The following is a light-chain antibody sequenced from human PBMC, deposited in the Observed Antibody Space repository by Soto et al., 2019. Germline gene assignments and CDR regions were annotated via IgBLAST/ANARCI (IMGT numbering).Light chain of an antibody. CDR3: LNSRSYWT. V-gene: IGKV1-5*03. Sequence: DIQMTQSPSTLSASVGDRVSITCRASQSISRQLAWYQQKPGKAPNLLIYQASNLETGVPSRFTGSGSGTDFTLTISGLQPEILATFYGLNSRSYWTCGQGTKVEV. CDR2: QAS. CDR1: QSISRQ. J-gene: IGKJ1*01.